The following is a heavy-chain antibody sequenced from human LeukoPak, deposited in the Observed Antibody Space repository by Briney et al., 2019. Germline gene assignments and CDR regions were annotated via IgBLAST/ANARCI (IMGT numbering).Heavy chain of an antibody. J-gene: IGHJ4*02. CDR1: GFSFRSYA. CDR2: ISSEGATT. D-gene: IGHD1-1*01. V-gene: IGHV3-64D*06. Sequence: GGSLRLSCLVSGFSFRSYAMHWVRQAPGKGLEYVSSISSEGATTYYTDSVKGRFTISRDNSKNMLYLQMSSLRTEDTGIHYCVKDRWIDYWGQGARVTVSS. CDR3: VKDRWIDY.